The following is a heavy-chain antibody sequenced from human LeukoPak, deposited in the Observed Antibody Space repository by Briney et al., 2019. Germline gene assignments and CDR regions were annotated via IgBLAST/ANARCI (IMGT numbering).Heavy chain of an antibody. D-gene: IGHD4-23*01. J-gene: IGHJ4*02. CDR2: ISAYNGNT. V-gene: IGHV1-18*01. Sequence: GASVTVSFKSSGYTFTSYGISWVRQAPGQGLEWMGWISAYNGNTDYSQKLQGGVTMTSDTSTSTAYMELRSLRSDDTAVYYCARGYGGNSPDYWGQGTLVSVSS. CDR1: GYTFTSYG. CDR3: ARGYGGNSPDY.